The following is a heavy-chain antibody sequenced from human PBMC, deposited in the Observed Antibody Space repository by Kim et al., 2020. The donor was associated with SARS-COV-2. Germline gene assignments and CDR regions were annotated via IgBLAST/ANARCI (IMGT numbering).Heavy chain of an antibody. CDR3: ARVYCSSTSCGPYGMDV. J-gene: IGHJ6*02. Sequence: ASVKVSCKASGYTFTSYYMHWVRQAPGQGLEWMGIINPSGGSTSYAQKFQGRVTMTRDTSTSTVYMELSSLRSEDTAVYYCARVYCSSTSCGPYGMDVWGQGTTVTVSS. V-gene: IGHV1-46*01. CDR2: INPSGGST. D-gene: IGHD2-2*01. CDR1: GYTFTSYY.